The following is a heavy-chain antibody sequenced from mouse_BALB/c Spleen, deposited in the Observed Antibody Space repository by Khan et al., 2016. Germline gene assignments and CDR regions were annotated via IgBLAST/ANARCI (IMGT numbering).Heavy chain of an antibody. CDR2: IWAGGST. CDR1: GYSLTRYG. V-gene: IGHV2-9*02. J-gene: IGHJ2*01. Sequence: QVQLKESGPGLVAPSQSLSITCTVYGYSLTRYGVHWVRQPPGKGLEWLGVIWAGGSTNYNSALMSRLSISKDNSKSQVFLKMNRLQTDDTAMYYCARLEDIWGQGTTLTVSS. CDR3: ARLEDI. D-gene: IGHD1-3*01.